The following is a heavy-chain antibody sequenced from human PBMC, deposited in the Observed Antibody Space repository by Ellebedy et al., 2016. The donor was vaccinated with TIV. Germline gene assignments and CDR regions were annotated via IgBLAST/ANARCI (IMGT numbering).Heavy chain of an antibody. CDR1: GYTFTGYY. CDR2: INPNSGGT. CDR3: ARDRSSSSIYDY. V-gene: IGHV1-2*02. J-gene: IGHJ4*02. Sequence: ASVKVSCKASGYTFTGYYMHWVRQAPGQGLEWMGWINPNSGGTNYAQKFQGRVTMTRDTSISTAYMELSSLRSEDTAVYYCARDRSSSSIYDYWGQGTLVTVSS. D-gene: IGHD6-6*01.